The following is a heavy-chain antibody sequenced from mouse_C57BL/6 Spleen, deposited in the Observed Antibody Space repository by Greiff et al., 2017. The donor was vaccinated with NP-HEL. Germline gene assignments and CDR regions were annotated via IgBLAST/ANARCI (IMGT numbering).Heavy chain of an antibody. CDR2: ISDGGSYT. CDR3: ARDCLLIYYYGSSYPLAMDY. V-gene: IGHV5-4*03. J-gene: IGHJ4*01. CDR1: GFTFSSYA. Sequence: EVKLVESGGGLVKPGGSLKLSCAASGFTFSSYAMSWVRQTPEKRLEWVATISDGGSYTYYPDNVKGRFTISRDNAKNNLYLQMSHLKSEDTAMYYCARDCLLIYYYGSSYPLAMDYWGQGTSVTVSS. D-gene: IGHD1-1*01.